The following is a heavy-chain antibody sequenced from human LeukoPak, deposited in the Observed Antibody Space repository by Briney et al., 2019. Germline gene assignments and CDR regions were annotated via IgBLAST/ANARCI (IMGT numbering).Heavy chain of an antibody. D-gene: IGHD2-2*01. CDR2: ISSTSRYI. CDR3: ARDRYCSSSSCYLQDY. V-gene: IGHV3-21*01. J-gene: IGHJ4*02. Sequence: GGSLRLSCAASGFTFSDYIMTWVRQAPGKGLEWVSSISSTSRYINYADSVQGRVTISRDNPKNSLYLQMNSLRADDTAVYYCARDRYCSSSSCYLQDYWGQGALVTVSS. CDR1: GFTFSDYI.